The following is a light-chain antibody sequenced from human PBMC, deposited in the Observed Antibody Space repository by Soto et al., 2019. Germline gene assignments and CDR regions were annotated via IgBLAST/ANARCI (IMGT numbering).Light chain of an antibody. CDR1: SSDVGGYKY. CDR3: NSYTSTYTGV. CDR2: EVS. V-gene: IGLV2-14*01. Sequence: QAVVTQPASVSGSPGQSITISCAGTSSDVGGYKYVSWYQQHPGKAPKLMIYEVSNRPSGVSNRFSGSKSGNTASLTISGLQAEDEADYYCNSYTSTYTGVFGTGTKLTVL. J-gene: IGLJ1*01.